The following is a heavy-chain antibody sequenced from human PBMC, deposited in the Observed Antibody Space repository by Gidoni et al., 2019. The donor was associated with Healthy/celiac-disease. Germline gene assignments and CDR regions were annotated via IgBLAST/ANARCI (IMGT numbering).Heavy chain of an antibody. CDR3: AVVEGYGSGYYYYGMDV. CDR2: ISYDGSNK. D-gene: IGHD3-10*01. Sequence: QVQLVESGGGVVQPGRVLRLPCAASGFTFSSYSMHWVRQAPGKGLEWVAVISYDGSNKYYADSVKGRFTISRDNSKNTLYLQMNSLRAEDTAVYYCAVVEGYGSGYYYYGMDVWGQGTTVTVSS. J-gene: IGHJ6*02. CDR1: GFTFSSYS. V-gene: IGHV3-30-3*01.